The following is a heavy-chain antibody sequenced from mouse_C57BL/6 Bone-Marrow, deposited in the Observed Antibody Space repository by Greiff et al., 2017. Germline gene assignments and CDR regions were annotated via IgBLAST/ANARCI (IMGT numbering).Heavy chain of an antibody. V-gene: IGHV1-52*01. Sequence: QVQLQQPGAELVRPGSSVKLSCKASGYTFTSYWMHWVKQRPIQGLEWIGNIDPSDSETHYNQKFKDKATLTVDKSSSTAYMQLSSLTSEDSAVYICARRDSNYLDYWGQGTTLTVAS. CDR3: ARRDSNYLDY. CDR1: GYTFTSYW. CDR2: IDPSDSET. J-gene: IGHJ2*01. D-gene: IGHD2-5*01.